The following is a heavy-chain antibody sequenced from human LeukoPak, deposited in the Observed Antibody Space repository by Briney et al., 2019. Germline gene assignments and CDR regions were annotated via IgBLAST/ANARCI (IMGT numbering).Heavy chain of an antibody. V-gene: IGHV3-48*02. CDR2: ISGSSSTI. D-gene: IGHD1-1*01. J-gene: IGHJ3*02. CDR1: GFTFNSYS. CDR3: AITLNWNDVFAFDI. Sequence: GGSLRLSCAASGFTFNSYSMNWVRQAPGKGLEWVSYISGSSSTIYYADSVKGRFTISRDNAKNSLYLQMNSLRDEDTAVHYCAITLNWNDVFAFDIWGQGTMVTVSS.